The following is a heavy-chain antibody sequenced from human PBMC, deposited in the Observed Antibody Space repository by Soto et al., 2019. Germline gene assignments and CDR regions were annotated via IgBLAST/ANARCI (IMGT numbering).Heavy chain of an antibody. CDR2: IYHSGST. CDR1: GGSISSSNW. Sequence: SETLSLTCAVSGGSISSSNWWSWVRQPPGKGLEWIGEIYHSGSTNYNPSLKSRVTISVDKSKNQFSLKLGSVTAADTAVYYCARAYYDFWSGYPGYYYGMDVWGQGTTVTVSS. J-gene: IGHJ6*02. V-gene: IGHV4-4*02. CDR3: ARAYYDFWSGYPGYYYGMDV. D-gene: IGHD3-3*01.